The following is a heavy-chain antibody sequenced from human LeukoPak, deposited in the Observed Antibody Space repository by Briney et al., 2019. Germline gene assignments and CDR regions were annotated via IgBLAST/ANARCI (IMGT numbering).Heavy chain of an antibody. CDR3: ATSVPGFGESLNY. Sequence: GGSLRLSCVGAGFAFENYWMTWVRQAPGKGLEWVANIKADGSEKKYVDSVKGRFTLSRDNAKNSVYLQMNSLRVEDTAVYYCATSVPGFGESLNYWGQGTLVTVSS. CDR1: GFAFENYW. CDR2: IKADGSEK. J-gene: IGHJ4*02. D-gene: IGHD3-10*01. V-gene: IGHV3-7*01.